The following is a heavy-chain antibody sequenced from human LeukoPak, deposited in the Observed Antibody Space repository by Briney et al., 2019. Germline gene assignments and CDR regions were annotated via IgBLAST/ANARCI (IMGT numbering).Heavy chain of an antibody. D-gene: IGHD6-13*01. J-gene: IGHJ6*02. CDR2: ISYDGSNK. V-gene: IGHV3-30*18. CDR1: GFTFSSYG. Sequence: GGSLRLSCAASGFTFSSYGMHWVRQAPGKGLEWVAVISYDGSNKYYADSVKGRFTISRDNSKNTLYLQMNSLRAEDTAVYYCAKDQVYSSSWLRYYYYGMDVWGQGTTVTVSS. CDR3: AKDQVYSSSWLRYYYYGMDV.